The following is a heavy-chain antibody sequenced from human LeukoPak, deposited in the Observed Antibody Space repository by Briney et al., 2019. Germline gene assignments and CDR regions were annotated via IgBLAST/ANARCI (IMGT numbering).Heavy chain of an antibody. CDR2: VNYNGGT. D-gene: IGHD3-16*01. J-gene: IGHJ4*02. Sequence: SETLSLTCAVSGASISSDHWNWIRQLPGKGLEWIGNVNYNGGTKYNPSLQSRITISLDTSNNHFSLTLTSVTAADTALYFCTRGYYEAFDYWGQGRLVTVSS. V-gene: IGHV4-59*01. CDR1: GASISSDH. CDR3: TRGYYEAFDY.